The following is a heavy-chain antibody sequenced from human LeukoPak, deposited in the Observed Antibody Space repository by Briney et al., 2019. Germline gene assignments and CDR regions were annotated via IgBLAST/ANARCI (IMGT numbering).Heavy chain of an antibody. CDR3: AKDWRFGKLPFDY. D-gene: IGHD3-10*01. J-gene: IGHJ4*02. CDR1: GFTFSNAW. V-gene: IGHV3-15*01. Sequence: PGGSLRLSCAASGFTFSNAWMSSVRQAPGKGLEWVGRIKIKIDAAATAYTGTTDYASPVKGRFTISRDDSKNTLYLQMNSLRAEDTAVYYCAKDWRFGKLPFDYWGQGTLVTVSS. CDR2: IKIKIDAAATAYTGTT.